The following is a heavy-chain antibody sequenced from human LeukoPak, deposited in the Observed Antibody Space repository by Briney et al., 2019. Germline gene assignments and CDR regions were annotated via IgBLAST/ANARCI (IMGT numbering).Heavy chain of an antibody. D-gene: IGHD1-26*01. Sequence: ASVKVSCKASGYTFTGYYMHWVRQAPGQGLEWMGWINPNSGGTNYAQKFQGRVTMTRDTSISTAYMELSRLRSDDTAVYYCARLKLGATTRTGYFDCWGQGTLVTVSS. V-gene: IGHV1-2*02. CDR2: INPNSGGT. CDR3: ARLKLGATTRTGYFDC. J-gene: IGHJ4*02. CDR1: GYTFTGYY.